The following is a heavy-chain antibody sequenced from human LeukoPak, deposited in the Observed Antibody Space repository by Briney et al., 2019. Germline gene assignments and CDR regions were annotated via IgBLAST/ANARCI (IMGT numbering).Heavy chain of an antibody. D-gene: IGHD3-22*01. J-gene: IGHJ4*02. CDR3: AGTNYYDSSGYYRLDY. CDR2: IYSGEST. V-gene: IGHV3-53*04. Sequence: GGSLRLSCAASGFTVSSNYMSWVRQAPGKGLEWVSVIYSGESTYYADSVKGRFTISRHNSKNTLYLQMNSLRAEDTAVYYCAGTNYYDSSGYYRLDYWGQGTPVSVSS. CDR1: GFTVSSNY.